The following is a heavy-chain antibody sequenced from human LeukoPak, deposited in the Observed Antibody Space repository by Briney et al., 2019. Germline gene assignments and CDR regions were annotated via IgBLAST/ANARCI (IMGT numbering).Heavy chain of an antibody. CDR1: GYTFTSYY. J-gene: IGHJ4*02. V-gene: IGHV1-46*01. D-gene: IGHD6-13*01. CDR3: AREATSRLVPASAGKDFDY. CDR2: INPRFGSS. Sequence: ASVKVSCKASGYTFTSYYIHWVRLAPGQGLEWMGIINPRFGSSRYAQKFQGRVTMTRDTSTSTVYMELSSLRSEDTAVYYCAREATSRLVPASAGKDFDYWGQGTLVTVSS.